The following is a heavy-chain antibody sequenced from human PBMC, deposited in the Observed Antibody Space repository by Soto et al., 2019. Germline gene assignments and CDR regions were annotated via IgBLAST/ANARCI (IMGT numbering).Heavy chain of an antibody. CDR1: GFTFSSYV. CDR3: ATDSMFSGYANWYFDL. V-gene: IGHV3-30-3*01. J-gene: IGHJ2*01. Sequence: QVQLVESGGGVVQPGRSLRLSCAASGFTFSSYVMHWVRQAPGKGLEWVALMSYDGSRRYYAESVKGRFTISRDNSKNTLFLQMNSLRTDDTAIYYCATDSMFSGYANWYFDLWGRGTLATVSS. CDR2: MSYDGSRR. D-gene: IGHD3-22*01.